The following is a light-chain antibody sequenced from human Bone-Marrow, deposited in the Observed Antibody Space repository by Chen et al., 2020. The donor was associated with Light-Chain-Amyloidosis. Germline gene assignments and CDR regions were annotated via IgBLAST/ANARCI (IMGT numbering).Light chain of an antibody. CDR2: DDS. J-gene: IGLJ1*01. CDR1: NIGSKS. CDR3: QVWDGSRDRYV. V-gene: IGLV3-21*02. Sequence: SYVLTQPPSVSGAPGQTASITCGGNNIGSKSVHWYQQKPGQAPVLVVYDDSDRPSGIPERFSGSNSGNAATRTISRVEAGDEADYYCQVWDGSRDRYVFGTGTKVTVL.